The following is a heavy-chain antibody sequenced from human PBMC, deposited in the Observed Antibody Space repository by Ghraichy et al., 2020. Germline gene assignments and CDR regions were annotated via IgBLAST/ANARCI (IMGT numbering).Heavy chain of an antibody. D-gene: IGHD5-18*01. CDR3: ARGGYSYGFDY. CDR1: GFTVSTNY. Sequence: GGSLRLSCAASGFTVSTNYMTWVRQAPGKGLEWVSVIYADGSTYYTDSVKGRFTISRDNSENTLYFQMNSLRAEDTALYYCARGGYSYGFDYWAREPWSPSPQ. V-gene: IGHV3-53*01. CDR2: IYADGST. J-gene: IGHJ4*02.